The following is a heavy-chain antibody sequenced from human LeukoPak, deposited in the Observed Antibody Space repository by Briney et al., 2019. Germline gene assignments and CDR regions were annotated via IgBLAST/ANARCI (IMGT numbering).Heavy chain of an antibody. CDR3: AVGYSSSWYYFDY. J-gene: IGHJ4*02. CDR1: GGSISSYY. D-gene: IGHD6-13*01. V-gene: IGHV4-59*08. CDR2: IYYSGST. Sequence: KSSETLSLTCTVSGGSISSYYWSWIRQPPGKGLEWIGYIYYSGSTNYNPSLKSRVTISVDTSKNQFSLKLSSVTAADTAVYYCAVGYSSSWYYFDYWGQGTLVTVSS.